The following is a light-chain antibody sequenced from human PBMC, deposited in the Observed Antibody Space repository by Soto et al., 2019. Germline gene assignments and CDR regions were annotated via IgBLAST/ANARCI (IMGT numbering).Light chain of an antibody. CDR2: EVN. CDR1: SSDVGGYNY. Sequence: QSVLTQPPSASGSPGQSVTISCTGTSSDVGGYNYVSWYQRYPGKAPHLVIYEVNKRPSGFFDRFSGSKFGNTASLTFFGLQAEDEADYYCSSYVGTKSYVFGTGTKVTVL. CDR3: SSYVGTKSYV. J-gene: IGLJ1*01. V-gene: IGLV2-8*01.